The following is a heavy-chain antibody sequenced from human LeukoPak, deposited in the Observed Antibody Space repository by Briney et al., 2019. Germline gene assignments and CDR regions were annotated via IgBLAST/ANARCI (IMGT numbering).Heavy chain of an antibody. CDR1: GDSISSGANY. J-gene: IGHJ4*02. CDR3: ASTGYCSDTSCYPFDY. V-gene: IGHV4-31*03. CDR2: TYYSGST. Sequence: PSQTLSLTCTVTGDSISSGANYWGWIRQHPGKGLEWIGHTYYSGSTYYNPSLKSRVTISADTSKNQFSLKLSSVTAADTALYFCASTGYCSDTSCYPFDYWGQGILVTVS. D-gene: IGHD2-2*01.